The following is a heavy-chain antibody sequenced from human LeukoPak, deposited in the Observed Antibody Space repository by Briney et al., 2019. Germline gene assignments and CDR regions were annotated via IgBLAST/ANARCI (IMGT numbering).Heavy chain of an antibody. V-gene: IGHV4-34*01. Sequence: SETLSLTCAVYGGSFSGYYWSWIRQPPGKGLEWIGEINHSGSTNYNPSLKSRVTISVDTSKNRFSLKLSSVTAADTAVYYCARGPRIVGAPYYFDYWGQGTLVTVSS. CDR3: ARGPRIVGAPYYFDY. CDR2: INHSGST. D-gene: IGHD1-26*01. CDR1: GGSFSGYY. J-gene: IGHJ4*02.